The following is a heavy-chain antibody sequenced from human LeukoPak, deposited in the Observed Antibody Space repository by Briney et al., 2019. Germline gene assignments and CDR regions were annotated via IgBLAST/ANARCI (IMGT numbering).Heavy chain of an antibody. CDR3: ARRPRIAAHKLDY. J-gene: IGHJ4*02. CDR2: INHSGST. CDR1: GGSFSGYY. Sequence: PSETLSLTCAVYGGSFSGYYWSWTRQPPGKGLEWIGEINHSGSTNYNPSLKSRVTISVDTSKNQFSLKLSSVTAADTAVYYCARRPRIAAHKLDYWGQGTLVTVSS. D-gene: IGHD6-25*01. V-gene: IGHV4-34*01.